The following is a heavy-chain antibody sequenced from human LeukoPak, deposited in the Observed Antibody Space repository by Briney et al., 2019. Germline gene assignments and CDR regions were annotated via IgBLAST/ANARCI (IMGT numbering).Heavy chain of an antibody. CDR1: GFTFSIYS. Sequence: PGGSLRLSCAASGFTFSIYSMSWVRQAPGKGLEWVSSISSTSIYIYYADSVRGRFTISRDNVENSLYLQINSLGVEDTAVYSCARVAAGAEAHTLHYHYMDVWGKGTTVTVSS. J-gene: IGHJ6*03. V-gene: IGHV3-21*01. CDR2: ISSTSIYI. CDR3: ARVAAGAEAHTLHYHYMDV. D-gene: IGHD6-13*01.